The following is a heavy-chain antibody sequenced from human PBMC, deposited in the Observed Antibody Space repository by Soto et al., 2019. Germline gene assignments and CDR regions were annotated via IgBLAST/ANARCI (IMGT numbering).Heavy chain of an antibody. CDR1: GYTLTELS. J-gene: IGHJ4*02. CDR2: FDPEDGET. V-gene: IGHV1-24*01. D-gene: IGHD6-13*01. Sequence: ASVKVSCKVSGYTLTELSMHWVRQAPGKGLEWMGGFDPEDGETIYAQKFQGRVTMTEDTSTDTAYMELSSLRSEDTAVYYCVKATLWQQLALSAWDYCGQGTLVTVS. CDR3: VKATLWQQLALSAWDY.